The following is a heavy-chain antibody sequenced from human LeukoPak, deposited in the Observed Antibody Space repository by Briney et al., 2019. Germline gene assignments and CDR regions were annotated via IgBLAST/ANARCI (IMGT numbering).Heavy chain of an antibody. CDR2: ISVYSDDT. CDR1: GYTFTNYA. V-gene: IGHV1-18*01. D-gene: IGHD3-22*01. Sequence: GASVKVSCKASGYTFTNYAISWVRQAPGQGLEWMGWISVYSDDTKSAQNLLGRITMTTDTSTSTAYMELRSLRSDDTAVYYCAREGDSSGYFFRPDYWGQGTLVTVSP. CDR3: AREGDSSGYFFRPDY. J-gene: IGHJ4*02.